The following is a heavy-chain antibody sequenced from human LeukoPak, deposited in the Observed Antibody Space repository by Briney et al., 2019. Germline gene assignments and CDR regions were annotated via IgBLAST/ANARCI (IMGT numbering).Heavy chain of an antibody. CDR3: ARRGIVVRGFLIGLHKQAYYFDY. D-gene: IGHD3-10*01. CDR1: GFTLSNYD. Sequence: GGSLRLSCAASGFTLSNYDMIWVRQAPGRGLEWVSGIRERGGGTYYTDSVKGRFTVSRDNSKNTLYLKMNSLRAEDTAVYYCARRGIVVRGFLIGLHKQAYYFDYWGQGALVTVSS. V-gene: IGHV3-23*01. CDR2: IRERGGGT. J-gene: IGHJ4*02.